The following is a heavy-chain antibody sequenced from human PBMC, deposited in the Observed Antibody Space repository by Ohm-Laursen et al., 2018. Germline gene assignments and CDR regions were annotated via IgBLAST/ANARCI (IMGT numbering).Heavy chain of an antibody. D-gene: IGHD3-10*01. CDR2: IYYTGST. Sequence: SETLSLTWTVSGGSISSYYWSWIRQPPGKGLEWIGYIYYTGSTNYNPSLKSRVTISVDTSKNQFSLKLSSVTAADTAVYYCARDGVLTKRFGLDVWGQGTTVTVSS. CDR3: ARDGVLTKRFGLDV. J-gene: IGHJ6*02. V-gene: IGHV4-59*01. CDR1: GGSISSYY.